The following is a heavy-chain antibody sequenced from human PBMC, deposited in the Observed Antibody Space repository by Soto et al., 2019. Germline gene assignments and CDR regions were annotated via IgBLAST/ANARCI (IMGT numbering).Heavy chain of an antibody. CDR3: ARWGNWKVADN. V-gene: IGHV3-33*01. CDR1: GFTFGNHG. D-gene: IGHD1-1*01. CDR2: IWYDGSNK. J-gene: IGHJ4*02. Sequence: GGSLRLSCAAFGFTFGNHGMHWVRQGPGKGLEWVAVIWYDGSNKYYADSVKGRFIISRDNSKNMLYLEMNSLRVEDTAVYHCARWGNWKVADNWGQGTLVTV.